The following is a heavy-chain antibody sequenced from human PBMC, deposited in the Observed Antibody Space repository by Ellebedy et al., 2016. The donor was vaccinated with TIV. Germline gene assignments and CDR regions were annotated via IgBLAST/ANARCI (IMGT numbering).Heavy chain of an antibody. J-gene: IGHJ5*02. CDR2: VSADSNTA. Sequence: ASVKVSCKASGYTFTNYHITWVRQAPGQGLEWMGWVSADSNTAYYAQKFQGRVSMTTDTSTSTAYMDLRSISSDDTAVYFCARLLVSRFDPWGQGTLVTVSS. CDR3: ARLLVSRFDP. V-gene: IGHV1-18*04. D-gene: IGHD2-2*01. CDR1: GYTFTNYH.